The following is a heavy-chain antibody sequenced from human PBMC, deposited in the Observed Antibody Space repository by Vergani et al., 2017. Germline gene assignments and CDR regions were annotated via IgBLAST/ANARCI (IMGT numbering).Heavy chain of an antibody. D-gene: IGHD3-3*01. CDR1: GGSISSYY. Sequence: QVQLQESGPGLVKPSETLSLTCTVSGGSISSYYWSWIRQPPGKGLEWIGYIYYSGSTNYNPSLKSRVTISVDTSKNQFSLKLSSVTAADTAVYYCARVRSDFWSGYNYYYYYMDVWGKGP. V-gene: IGHV4-59*01. J-gene: IGHJ6*03. CDR2: IYYSGST. CDR3: ARVRSDFWSGYNYYYYYMDV.